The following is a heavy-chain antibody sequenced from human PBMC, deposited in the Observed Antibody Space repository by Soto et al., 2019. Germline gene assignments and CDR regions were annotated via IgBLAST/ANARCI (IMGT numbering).Heavy chain of an antibody. J-gene: IGHJ6*04. CDR1: GFTFSNAW. D-gene: IGHD3-3*02. CDR3: TTPFQGI. Sequence: EVQLVESGGGLVKPGGSLRLSCAASGFTFSNAWMSWVRQAPGKGLEWVGRITSKTDGGTTDYAAPVKGRFTISRDYSKNTLYLQMNSMKTEDTAVYYCTTPFQGIWGKGTTVTVSS. CDR2: ITSKTDGGTT. V-gene: IGHV3-15*01.